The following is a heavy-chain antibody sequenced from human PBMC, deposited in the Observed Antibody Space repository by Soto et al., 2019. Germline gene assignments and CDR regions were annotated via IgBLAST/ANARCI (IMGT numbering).Heavy chain of an antibody. D-gene: IGHD3-10*02. CDR1: GFTFSNYW. J-gene: IGHJ5*01. V-gene: IGHV3-74*01. Sequence: EVQLVESGGGLVQPGGSLRLSCAASGFTFSNYWMHWVSQVPGKGLLWVSRINSDGIITNYADAVKGRFTISRDNAKNTLYLQMNSLRAEDTAVYYCARWMFLHVAAKGDNSFDNWGNVTMLTCSS. CDR2: INSDGIIT. CDR3: ARWMFLHVAAKGDNSFDN.